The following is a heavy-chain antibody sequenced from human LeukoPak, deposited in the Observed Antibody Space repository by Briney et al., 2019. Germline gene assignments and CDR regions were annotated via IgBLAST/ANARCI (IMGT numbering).Heavy chain of an antibody. Sequence: ASVKVSCKASGYTFTSYGISWVRQAPGQGLEWMGWISAYNGNTNYAQKLQGRVTMTTDTSTSTAYMELRSLRSDDTAVYYCAGRVGYDSSGYLLYWGQGTLVTVSS. J-gene: IGHJ4*02. V-gene: IGHV1-18*01. CDR3: AGRVGYDSSGYLLY. D-gene: IGHD3-22*01. CDR2: ISAYNGNT. CDR1: GYTFTSYG.